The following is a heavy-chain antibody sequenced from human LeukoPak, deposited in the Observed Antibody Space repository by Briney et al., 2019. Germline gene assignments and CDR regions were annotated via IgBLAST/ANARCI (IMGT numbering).Heavy chain of an antibody. V-gene: IGHV3-30*04. CDR3: ARESWSDSVAFDI. CDR1: GFNFSSYA. J-gene: IGHJ3*02. Sequence: PGTSLRLSCAASGFNFSSYAMHWVRQAPGEGLEWVGLISYGGIDKSYADSVKGRFTISRDSSKRTLYLQMNSLRAEDTAMYYCARESWSDSVAFDIWGLGTMVIVCS. CDR2: ISYGGIDK. D-gene: IGHD3-3*01.